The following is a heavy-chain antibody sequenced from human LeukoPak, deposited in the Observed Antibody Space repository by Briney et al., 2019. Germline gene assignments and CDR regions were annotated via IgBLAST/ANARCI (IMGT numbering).Heavy chain of an antibody. CDR1: GYTFTSYG. V-gene: IGHV1-18*03. J-gene: IGHJ4*02. CDR3: ARDAFSRDILTGYYSTPFFDS. CDR2: INVANGNT. D-gene: IGHD3-9*01. Sequence: GASVKVSCKASGYTFTSYGISWVRQAPGQGLEWMGWINVANGNTKYSPEFQGRVTITTDTSATTVYMQLSSLRSEDMAVYFCARDAFSRDILTGYYSTPFFDSWGQGTLVTVSS.